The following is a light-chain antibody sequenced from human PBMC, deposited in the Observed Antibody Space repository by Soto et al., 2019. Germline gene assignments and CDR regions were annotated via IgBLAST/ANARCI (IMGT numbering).Light chain of an antibody. CDR3: CSYAGTLGV. CDR1: SSDVGSYNL. J-gene: IGLJ2*01. Sequence: QSALTQPASVSGSPRQSITISCTGTSSDVGSYNLVSWYQQHPGKAPKLMIYEGSKRPSGVSNRFSGSKSGNTASLTISGLQAEDEADYYCCSYAGTLGVFGGGTKVTVL. CDR2: EGS. V-gene: IGLV2-23*01.